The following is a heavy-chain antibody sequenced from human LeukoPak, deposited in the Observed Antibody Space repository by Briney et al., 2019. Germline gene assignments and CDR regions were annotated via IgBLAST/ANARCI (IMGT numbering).Heavy chain of an antibody. Sequence: GGSLRLSCAASGFTFSSYAMNWVRQAPGKGLEWVSAISGSGGSTYYADSVKGRFTISRDNSKNTLYLQMNSLRAEDTAVYYCASEIAAAGYYYYGMDVWGQGTTVTVSS. CDR3: ASEIAAAGYYYYGMDV. J-gene: IGHJ6*02. D-gene: IGHD6-13*01. CDR1: GFTFSSYA. CDR2: ISGSGGST. V-gene: IGHV3-23*01.